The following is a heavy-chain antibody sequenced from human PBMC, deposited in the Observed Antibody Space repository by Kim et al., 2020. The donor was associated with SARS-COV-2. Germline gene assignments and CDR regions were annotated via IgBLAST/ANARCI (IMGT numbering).Heavy chain of an antibody. J-gene: IGHJ3*02. V-gene: IGHV4-30-2*04. CDR3: ARTGLYGDYVMPRGDAFDI. Sequence: KSRVTISVNTSKNQFSLKLSSVTAADTAVYYCARTGLYGDYVMPRGDAFDIWGQGTMVTVSS. D-gene: IGHD4-17*01.